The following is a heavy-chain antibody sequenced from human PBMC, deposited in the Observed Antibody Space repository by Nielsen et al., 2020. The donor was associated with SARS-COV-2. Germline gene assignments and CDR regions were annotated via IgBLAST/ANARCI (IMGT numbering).Heavy chain of an antibody. CDR3: ARSGGNYFPYYYYGMNV. CDR2: IYDTGII. J-gene: IGHJ6*02. Sequence: SETLFLTCTVPGGSIRSYYWNWIRQPPGKGLEWIAFIYDTGIITYNPSLKSRVSISVDQSKNQFSLNLSSVTAADTAVYYCARSGGNYFPYYYYGMNVWGPGTTVTVSS. V-gene: IGHV4-59*12. CDR1: GGSIRSYY. D-gene: IGHD1-26*01.